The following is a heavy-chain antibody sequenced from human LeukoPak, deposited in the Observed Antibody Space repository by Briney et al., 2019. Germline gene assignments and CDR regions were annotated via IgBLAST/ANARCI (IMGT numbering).Heavy chain of an antibody. D-gene: IGHD3-22*01. V-gene: IGHV3-9*01. J-gene: IGHJ3*02. Sequence: GGSLRLACSASGFTLDDYAIHWDRPAPGRGLGWGSGISWDSASIGYAYSVKGRFTISRDNANNSLYLQMDSLRAEDTALYYCARARWGYYGSSGYSGGAFDIWGQGTMVTVSS. CDR2: ISWDSASI. CDR3: ARARWGYYGSSGYSGGAFDI. CDR1: GFTLDDYA.